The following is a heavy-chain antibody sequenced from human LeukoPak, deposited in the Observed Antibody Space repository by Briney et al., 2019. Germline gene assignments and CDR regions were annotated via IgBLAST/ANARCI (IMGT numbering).Heavy chain of an antibody. D-gene: IGHD6-13*01. CDR1: GGSISSGDYY. Sequence: SETLSLTCTVSGGSISSGDYYWSWIRQPPGKGLEWIGYIYYSGSTNYNPSLKSRVTISVDTSKNQFSLKLSSVTAADTAVYYCARVPNLYSSSWYQDYYYGMDVWGQGTTVTVSS. V-gene: IGHV4-61*08. J-gene: IGHJ6*02. CDR3: ARVPNLYSSSWYQDYYYGMDV. CDR2: IYYSGST.